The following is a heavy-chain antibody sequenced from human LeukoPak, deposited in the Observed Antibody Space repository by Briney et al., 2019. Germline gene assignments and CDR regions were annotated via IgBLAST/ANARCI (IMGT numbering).Heavy chain of an antibody. D-gene: IGHD6-19*01. CDR2: ISRSGATT. CDR3: ARDTSGWYMDY. V-gene: IGHV3-48*03. J-gene: IGHJ4*02. CDR1: GFTFSTYE. Sequence: GGSLRLSCTASGFTFSTYEFQWVRQAPGKGLEWVAYISRSGATTYYADSVKGRFTISRDSAKNSLYLQINKLRAEDTAVYYCARDTSGWYMDYWGQGTLVTVSS.